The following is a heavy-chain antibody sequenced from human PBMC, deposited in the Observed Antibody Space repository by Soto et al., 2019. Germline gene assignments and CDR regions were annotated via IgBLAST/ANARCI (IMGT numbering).Heavy chain of an antibody. CDR2: ISYDGSNK. Sequence: QVQLVESGGGVVQPGRSLRLSCAASGFTFSSYAMHWVRQAPGKGLEWVAVISYDGSNKYYADSVKGRFTISRDNSKNTLYLQMNSLRAEDTAVYYCAREIAVAGTNYYGMDVWGQGNTVTVSS. CDR1: GFTFSSYA. J-gene: IGHJ6*02. V-gene: IGHV3-30-3*01. D-gene: IGHD6-19*01. CDR3: AREIAVAGTNYYGMDV.